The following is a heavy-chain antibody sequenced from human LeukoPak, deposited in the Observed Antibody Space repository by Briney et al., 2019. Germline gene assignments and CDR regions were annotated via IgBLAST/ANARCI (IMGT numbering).Heavy chain of an antibody. V-gene: IGHV4-34*01. CDR1: GGSFSGYY. CDR3: ARVMVRGVSDWYFDL. Sequence: SEILSLTCAVYGGSFSGYYWSWIRQPPGKGLEWIGEINHSGSTNYNPSLKSRVTISVDTSKNQFSLKLSSVTAADTAVYYCARVMVRGVSDWYFDLWGRGTLVTVSS. J-gene: IGHJ2*01. D-gene: IGHD3-10*01. CDR2: INHSGST.